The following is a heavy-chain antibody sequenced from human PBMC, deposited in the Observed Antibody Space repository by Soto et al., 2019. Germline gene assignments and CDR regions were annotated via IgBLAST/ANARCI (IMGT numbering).Heavy chain of an antibody. J-gene: IGHJ4*02. CDR3: ARDSYTRY. Sequence: EVQLVESGGGWFRPGGPLRLPCEASGSILSPSTRTGVRKAPGKGLEWVSIIYNDGSTYYADSVKGRFTISRDDSKNTLYLQILSLRAEDTAVYYCARDSYTRYWGQGTLVTVSS. V-gene: IGHV3-66*01. CDR1: GSILSPST. CDR2: IYNDGST. D-gene: IGHD4-4*01.